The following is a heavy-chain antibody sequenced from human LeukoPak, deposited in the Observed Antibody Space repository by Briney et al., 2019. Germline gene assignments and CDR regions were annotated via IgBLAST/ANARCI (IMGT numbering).Heavy chain of an antibody. CDR2: ISRRGGNM. V-gene: IGHV3-48*03. Sequence: GGSLRLACAASGFTFSSYEMNWVRQAPGKGLEWVSYISRRGGNMFHADSVRGRFTIARDNAKNSLYLQMNSLRVEDTALYYCARDTFGDTAMDLLDYWGQGTLVTVSS. J-gene: IGHJ4*02. CDR1: GFTFSSYE. D-gene: IGHD5-18*01. CDR3: ARDTFGDTAMDLLDY.